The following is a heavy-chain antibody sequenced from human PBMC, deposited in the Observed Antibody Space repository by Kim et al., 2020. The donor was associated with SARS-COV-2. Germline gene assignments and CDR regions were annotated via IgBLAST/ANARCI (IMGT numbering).Heavy chain of an antibody. CDR3: AIVHGSGSYYFDK. CDR1: GFSVTANY. J-gene: IGHJ4*02. V-gene: IGHV3-66*01. Sequence: GGSLRLSCEPSGFSVTANYMSWVRQAPGKGLECVSVVYTGDRTFYADSVKGRFTSFRDISNNTLYLQMHSLRAEDTAIYYCAIVHGSGSYYFDKWGPGT. D-gene: IGHD3-10*01. CDR2: VYTGDRT.